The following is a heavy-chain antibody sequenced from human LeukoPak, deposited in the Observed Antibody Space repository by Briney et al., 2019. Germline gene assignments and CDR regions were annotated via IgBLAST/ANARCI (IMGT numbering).Heavy chain of an antibody. CDR3: ASRQYYDFWSGYPPSYDMDV. J-gene: IGHJ6*02. CDR2: ISSSGSTI. V-gene: IGHV3-11*01. Sequence: PGGSLRLSCAASGFTFSDYYMSWIRQAPVKGLEWVSYISSSGSTIYYADSVKGRFTISRDNAKNSLYLQMNSLRAEDTAVYYCASRQYYDFWSGYPPSYDMDVWGQGTTVTVSS. D-gene: IGHD3-3*01. CDR1: GFTFSDYY.